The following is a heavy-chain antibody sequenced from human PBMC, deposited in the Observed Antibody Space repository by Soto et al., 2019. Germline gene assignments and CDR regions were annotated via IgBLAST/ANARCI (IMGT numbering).Heavy chain of an antibody. CDR3: AREIAAAGSNWFDP. Sequence: PSETLSLTCTVSGCSISSYYWSWIRQPPGKGLEWIGYIYYSGSANYNRSLKSRVTISVDTYKHQFSLKLSSVTAADKAVYYCAREIAAAGSNWFDPWGQGTLVTVSS. V-gene: IGHV4-59*01. CDR1: GCSISSYY. D-gene: IGHD6-13*01. J-gene: IGHJ5*02. CDR2: IYYSGSA.